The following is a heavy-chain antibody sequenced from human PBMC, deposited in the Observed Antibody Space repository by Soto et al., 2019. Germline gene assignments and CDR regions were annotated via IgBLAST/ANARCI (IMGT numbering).Heavy chain of an antibody. CDR1: GFTFSSYA. D-gene: IGHD6-13*01. CDR3: AKVDSSSWLDY. Sequence: GGSLRLSCAASGFTFSSYAMGWVRQAPGKGLEWGAAMSGSGGSTYYADSVKGRFTISRDNSKNTLYLQMSTMRAEDTAVYYCAKVDSSSWLDYWGQGTLVTVSS. CDR2: MSGSGGST. V-gene: IGHV3-23*01. J-gene: IGHJ4*02.